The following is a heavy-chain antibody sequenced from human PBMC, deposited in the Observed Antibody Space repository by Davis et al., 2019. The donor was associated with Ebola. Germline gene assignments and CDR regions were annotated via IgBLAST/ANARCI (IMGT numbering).Heavy chain of an antibody. J-gene: IGHJ4*02. D-gene: IGHD6-19*01. V-gene: IGHV3-9*01. CDR3: AKGLTIAVAGTKKGGFNY. CDR1: GFIFDNYA. CDR2: VSWNSGSI. Sequence: SLKISCAASGFIFDNYAMHWVRQAPGKGLEWVSGVSWNSGSIRYADSVKGRFTISRDNAKKSLYLQMHSLRIEDTAFYYCAKGLTIAVAGTKKGGFNYWGQGTLVTVSS.